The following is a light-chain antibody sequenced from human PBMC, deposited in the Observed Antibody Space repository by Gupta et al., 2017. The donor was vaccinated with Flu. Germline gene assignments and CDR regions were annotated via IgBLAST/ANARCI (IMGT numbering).Light chain of an antibody. J-gene: IGKJ3*01. V-gene: IGKV1-27*01. CDR2: AAS. Sequence: DIQMTQSPSSLSASVGDRVTITCRASQGISNYLAWYQQRPGKVPKLLIYAASTLQSGVPPRFSGSGSGTHFTLTISSLQPEDVATYYCQKYHSAPFTFGPGTKVDIK. CDR1: QGISNY. CDR3: QKYHSAPFT.